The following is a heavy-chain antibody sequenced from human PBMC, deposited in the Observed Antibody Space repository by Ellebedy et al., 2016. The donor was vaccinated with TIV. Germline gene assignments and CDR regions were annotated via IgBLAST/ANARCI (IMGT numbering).Heavy chain of an antibody. CDR2: IYPGDSDN. CDR1: GYSFTSYW. J-gene: IGHJ6*02. CDR3: ARGLRLVGYGMDV. V-gene: IGHV5-51*01. Sequence: GESLKISCKGSGYSFTSYWIGWVRQLPGKGLEWMGIIYPGDSDNRYSPSFQGQVTISADKAISTAYLQWSSLKASDTAMYYCARGLRLVGYGMDVWGQGTTVTVSS. D-gene: IGHD3-9*01.